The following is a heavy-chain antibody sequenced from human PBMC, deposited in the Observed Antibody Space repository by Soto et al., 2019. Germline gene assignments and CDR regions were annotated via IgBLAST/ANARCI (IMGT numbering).Heavy chain of an antibody. CDR1: GGTFSSYA. CDR2: IIPIFGTA. CDR3: AREDYYDSSGYYYPNAFDI. V-gene: IGHV1-69*01. J-gene: IGHJ3*02. Sequence: QVQLVQSGAEVQKPGSSVKVSCKASGGTFSSYAISWVRQAPGQGLEWMGGIIPIFGTANYAQKFQGRVTITADESTSTAYMELSSLRSEDTAVYYCAREDYYDSSGYYYPNAFDIWGQGTMVTVSS. D-gene: IGHD3-22*01.